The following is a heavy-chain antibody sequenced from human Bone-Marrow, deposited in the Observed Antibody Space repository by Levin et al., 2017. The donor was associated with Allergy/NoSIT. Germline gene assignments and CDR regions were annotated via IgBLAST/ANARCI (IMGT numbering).Heavy chain of an antibody. V-gene: IGHV2-5*02. CDR1: GFSLTSTGVA. J-gene: IGHJ5*02. Sequence: SGPTLVKPTQTLTLTCTFSGFSLTSTGVAVGWIRQPPGKALEWLGITYWEDETRYSPSLKTRLTITKDTSQNQVLLTMTNMDPMDTATYYCVHSGPNLTGGFTGAFDPWGRGTLVTVSS. CDR2: TYWEDET. D-gene: IGHD3-9*01. CDR3: VHSGPNLTGGFTGAFDP.